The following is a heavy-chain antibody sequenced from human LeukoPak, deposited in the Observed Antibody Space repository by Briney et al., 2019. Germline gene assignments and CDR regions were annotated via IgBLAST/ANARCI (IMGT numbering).Heavy chain of an antibody. Sequence: GGSLRLSCAASEFTFSSYGMHWVRQAPGKGLEWVAVISYDGSNKYYADSVKGRFTISRDNAKNSLYLQMNSLRAEDTAVYYCARDRSYCSGGSCSDYYYGMDVWGQGTTVTVSS. CDR2: ISYDGSNK. J-gene: IGHJ6*02. CDR3: ARDRSYCSGGSCSDYYYGMDV. V-gene: IGHV3-30*03. CDR1: EFTFSSYG. D-gene: IGHD2-15*01.